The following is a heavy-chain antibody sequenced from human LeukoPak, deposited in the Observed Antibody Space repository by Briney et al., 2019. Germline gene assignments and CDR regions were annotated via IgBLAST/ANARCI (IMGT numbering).Heavy chain of an antibody. CDR1: GYTFSSYG. Sequence: ASVKVSCKASGYTFSSYGISWVRQAPGQGLEWMGWISAYNGNTNYAQKLQGRVTMTTDTSTSTAYMELRSLRSDDTAVYYCARVDCSSTSCYPHFDYWGQGTLVTVSS. CDR2: ISAYNGNT. D-gene: IGHD2-2*01. V-gene: IGHV1-18*01. CDR3: ARVDCSSTSCYPHFDY. J-gene: IGHJ4*02.